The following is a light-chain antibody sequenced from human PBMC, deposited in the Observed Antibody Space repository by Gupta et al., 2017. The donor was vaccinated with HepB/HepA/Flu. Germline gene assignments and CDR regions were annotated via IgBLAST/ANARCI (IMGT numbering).Light chain of an antibody. Sequence: QLVLTQSPSASASLGASVKLTCTLSSGHSNYAIAWHQKQPEKGPRYLMRVSSDGSHTKGDGIPDRFSGSSSGAERYLTISSLQPGDEADYYCQTWGSAFGYDFGAGIKVTVL. CDR3: QTWGSAFGYD. CDR2: VSSDGSH. CDR1: SGHSNYA. V-gene: IGLV4-69*01. J-gene: IGLJ1*01.